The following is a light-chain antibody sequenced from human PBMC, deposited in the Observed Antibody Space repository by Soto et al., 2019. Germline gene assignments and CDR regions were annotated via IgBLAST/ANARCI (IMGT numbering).Light chain of an antibody. J-gene: IGKJ2*01. CDR2: LAS. Sequence: DIQMTQSPSSLSASVGDRVTITCRASQRISTYLTWYQQKPGRAPKLLIYLASTLQSGVASRFSGSGSVTDFTLTISSLQPEHFATYYCQPSFGNFMYTVGQGTKVDTK. CDR1: QRISTY. CDR3: QPSFGNFMYT. V-gene: IGKV1-39*01.